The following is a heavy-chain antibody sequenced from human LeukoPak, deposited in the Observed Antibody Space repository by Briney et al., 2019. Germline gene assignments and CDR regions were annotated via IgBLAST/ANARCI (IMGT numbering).Heavy chain of an antibody. D-gene: IGHD3-22*01. J-gene: IGHJ4*02. CDR1: GGSFSGYY. Sequence: SETLSLTCAVYGGSFSGYYWSWIRQPPGKGLEWIGEINHSGSTNYNPSLKSRVTISVDTSKNQFSLKLSSVTAADTAVYYCARGPSYYYDSSGYYLYWSQGTLVTVSS. CDR3: ARGPSYYYDSSGYYLY. V-gene: IGHV4-34*01. CDR2: INHSGST.